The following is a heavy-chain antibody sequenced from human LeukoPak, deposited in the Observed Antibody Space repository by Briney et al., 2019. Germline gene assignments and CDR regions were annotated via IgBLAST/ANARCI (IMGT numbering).Heavy chain of an antibody. J-gene: IGHJ4*02. CDR3: ARAGWSDY. V-gene: IGHV3-48*02. CDR2: ISASSSTI. D-gene: IGHD2-8*01. CDR1: GFTFRSYD. Sequence: GRSLRLSCAVSGFTFRSYDMNWVRKAPGKGLEWVSFISASSSTIIYADSVMGRFTISRDNAKNSLYLQMNSLRDEDTAVYYCARAGWSDYWGQGTLVTVSS.